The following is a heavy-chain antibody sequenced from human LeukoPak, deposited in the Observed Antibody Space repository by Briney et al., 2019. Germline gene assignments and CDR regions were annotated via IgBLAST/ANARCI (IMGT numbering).Heavy chain of an antibody. D-gene: IGHD3-22*01. Sequence: GASVKVSCKASVYTFTGYDMHWVPQAPGQGLEWMGRINPNSGGTNYAQKFQGRVTMTRDTSISTAYMELSRLTSDDTAVYYCARERDDYYDSSGCFDYWGQGTLVTVSS. V-gene: IGHV1-2*06. CDR1: VYTFTGYD. CDR2: INPNSGGT. CDR3: ARERDDYYDSSGCFDY. J-gene: IGHJ4*02.